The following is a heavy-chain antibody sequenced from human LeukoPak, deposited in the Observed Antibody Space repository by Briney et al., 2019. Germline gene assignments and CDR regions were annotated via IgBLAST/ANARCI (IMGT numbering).Heavy chain of an antibody. V-gene: IGHV3-7*01. J-gene: IGHJ4*02. D-gene: IGHD2-2*01. CDR2: IKEDGSGE. CDR1: GFSFSDSW. Sequence: GGSLRLSCAGSGFSFSDSWMSWVRQAPGKGLEWVANIKEDGSGEYYLDSVKGRFSISRDNTRNSLFLQMNNLRAEDTAVYHCARGRRDTQYQIFDYWGQGALVTVSS. CDR3: ARGRRDTQYQIFDY.